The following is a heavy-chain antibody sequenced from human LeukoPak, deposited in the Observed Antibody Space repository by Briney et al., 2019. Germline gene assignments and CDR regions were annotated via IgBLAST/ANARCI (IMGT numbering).Heavy chain of an antibody. J-gene: IGHJ4*02. CDR1: GGTFSSYA. Sequence: ASVKVSCKASGGTFSSYAISWVRQAPGQGLEWMGGIIPIFGTANYAQKFQGRVTITADESTSTAYMELSSLRSEDTAVYYCATDGYNLGFFDYWGQGTLVTVSS. CDR2: IIPIFGTA. CDR3: ATDGYNLGFFDY. D-gene: IGHD5-24*01. V-gene: IGHV1-69*13.